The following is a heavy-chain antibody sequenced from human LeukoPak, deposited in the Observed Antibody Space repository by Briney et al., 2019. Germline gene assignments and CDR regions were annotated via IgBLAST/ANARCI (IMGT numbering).Heavy chain of an antibody. CDR3: ATEEYEDYVRDFDY. Sequence: ASVKVSCKASGGTFSSYAISWVRQAPGQGLEWMGGIIPILGIANCAQKFQGRVTITADKSTSTAYMELSSLRSEDTAVYYCATEEYEDYVRDFDYWGQGTLVTVSA. CDR2: IIPILGIA. CDR1: GGTFSSYA. D-gene: IGHD4-17*01. J-gene: IGHJ4*02. V-gene: IGHV1-69*10.